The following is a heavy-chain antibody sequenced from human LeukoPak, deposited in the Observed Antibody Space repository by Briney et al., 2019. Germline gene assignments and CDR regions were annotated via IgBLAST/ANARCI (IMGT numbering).Heavy chain of an antibody. Sequence: GGSLRLSCAVSGFTFSNYAMSWVRQAPGKGLNWVSSISADGDRTYSADSVKGRFSISRDNSKNTLSQQLNSLRVEDTAVYYCVKDDTVTSSFDYWGQGTLITVSS. V-gene: IGHV3-23*01. CDR3: VKDDTVTSSFDY. J-gene: IGHJ4*02. D-gene: IGHD4-17*01. CDR1: GFTFSNYA. CDR2: ISADGDRT.